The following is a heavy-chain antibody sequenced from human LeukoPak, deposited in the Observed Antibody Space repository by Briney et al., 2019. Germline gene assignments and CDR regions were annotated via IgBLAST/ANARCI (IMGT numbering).Heavy chain of an antibody. CDR1: GYTFTGYY. CDR3: ARVGYCSSTSCYTGDY. J-gene: IGHJ4*02. Sequence: ASVKVSCKASGYTFTGYYMHWVRQAPGQGLERMGWINPNSGGTNYAQKFQGRVTMTRDTSISTAYMELSRLRSDDTAVYYCARVGYCSSTSCYTGDYWGQGTLVTVSS. D-gene: IGHD2-2*02. V-gene: IGHV1-2*02. CDR2: INPNSGGT.